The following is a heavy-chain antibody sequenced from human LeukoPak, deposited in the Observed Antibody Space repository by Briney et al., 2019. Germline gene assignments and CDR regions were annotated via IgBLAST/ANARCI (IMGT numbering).Heavy chain of an antibody. Sequence: SETMSLTCAVYGGSFSSYYWSWNRHPPEKGMEWIGEIDHSGSPNSNPSLKSRVTISVDTSKNQCYLKLSSVTAADTAVYYCARHGTMAAAGTELDYWGQGTLVTVSS. D-gene: IGHD6-13*01. CDR1: GGSFSSYY. CDR2: IDHSGSP. J-gene: IGHJ4*02. V-gene: IGHV4-34*01. CDR3: ARHGTMAAAGTELDY.